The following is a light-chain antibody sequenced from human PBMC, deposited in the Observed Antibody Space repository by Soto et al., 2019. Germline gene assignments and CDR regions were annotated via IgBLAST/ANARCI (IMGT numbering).Light chain of an antibody. CDR1: QSISSW. Sequence: IQVTQSPSTLAAFVRNRVPITCRASQSISSWVAWYQQKPGKAPKLLIYKASSLESGVPSRFSGSGSGTEFTLTISSLQPDDFATYYCQQYNSYSVTFGQGTKVEIK. J-gene: IGKJ1*01. CDR3: QQYNSYSVT. V-gene: IGKV1-5*03. CDR2: KAS.